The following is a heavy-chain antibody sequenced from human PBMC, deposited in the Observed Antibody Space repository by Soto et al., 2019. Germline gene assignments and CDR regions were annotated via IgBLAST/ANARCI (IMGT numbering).Heavy chain of an antibody. D-gene: IGHD5-12*01. CDR1: GFTFSSYE. CDR3: AREAARIFNY. Sequence: EVQLVESGGGLVQPGGSLRLSCAASGFTFSSYEMNWVRQAPGKGLEWVSYISSSGSTIYYADSVKGRFTISRDNAKNSLYLEMITMRAEDTAVSYCAREAARIFNYWGQGTLVTV. V-gene: IGHV3-48*03. J-gene: IGHJ4*02. CDR2: ISSSGSTI.